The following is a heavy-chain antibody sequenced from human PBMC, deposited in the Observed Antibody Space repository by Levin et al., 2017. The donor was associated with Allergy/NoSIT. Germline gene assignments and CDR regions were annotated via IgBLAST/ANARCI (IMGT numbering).Heavy chain of an antibody. CDR2: ISGGDGRT. Sequence: GGSLRLSCAASGFTFSSYAMSWVRQAPGKGLEWVSAISGGDGRTYYAESVKGRFTISRDDSKNTVYLQMSSLRAEDTAVYYCAKLFSPLGYVSSPFDYWGQGSLLTVSS. CDR1: GFTFSSYA. V-gene: IGHV3-23*01. J-gene: IGHJ4*02. D-gene: IGHD3-16*02. CDR3: AKLFSPLGYVSSPFDY.